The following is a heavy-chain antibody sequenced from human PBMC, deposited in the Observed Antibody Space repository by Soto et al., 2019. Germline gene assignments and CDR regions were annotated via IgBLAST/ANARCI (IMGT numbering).Heavy chain of an antibody. J-gene: IGHJ6*02. CDR1: GGTFSSYA. Sequence: AAVKVSCKACGGTFSSYAISWVRQAPGQELDWMGGIIPIYGTANYAQKFQGRVTITADESTSTAYMELSSLRSEDTAVYYCASPSITIFGVVITENCYYYGMDVWGQGTTVTVSS. D-gene: IGHD3-3*01. CDR3: ASPSITIFGVVITENCYYYGMDV. V-gene: IGHV1-69*01. CDR2: IIPIYGTA.